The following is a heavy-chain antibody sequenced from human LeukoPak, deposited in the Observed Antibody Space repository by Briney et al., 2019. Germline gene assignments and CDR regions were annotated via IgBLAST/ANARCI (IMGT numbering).Heavy chain of an antibody. CDR2: INPNTGDT. CDR3: ARDRGDDTVSYFDY. Sequence: WASVMVSCKASGYTITGYYIHWVRQAPGQGLEWMGRINPNTGDTNSARKFQGRVTMTRDTSISTVYMELSRLRSDDTAVYYCARDRGDDTVSYFDYWGQGTLVTVSS. J-gene: IGHJ4*02. V-gene: IGHV1-2*06. D-gene: IGHD3-22*01. CDR1: GYTITGYY.